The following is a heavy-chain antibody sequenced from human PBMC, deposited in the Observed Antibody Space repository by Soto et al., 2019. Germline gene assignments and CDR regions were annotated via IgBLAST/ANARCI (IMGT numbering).Heavy chain of an antibody. J-gene: IGHJ4*02. CDR1: GFTFSSYA. Sequence: GGSLRLSCAASGFTFSSYALSWVRQAPGKGLEWVSLISGSGGGTYYADSVKGRFTISRDNAQNSLFLQMNTLRPEDSAIYYCARVAYWGPGTQVTVSS. CDR3: ARVAY. V-gene: IGHV3-23*01. CDR2: ISGSGGGT.